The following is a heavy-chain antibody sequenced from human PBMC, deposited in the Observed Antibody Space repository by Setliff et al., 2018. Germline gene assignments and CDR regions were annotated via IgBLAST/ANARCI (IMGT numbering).Heavy chain of an antibody. Sequence: PSETLSFTCTVSGYPISSGYYWGWIRQPPGKGLEWIGCIYYSGSTYYNPSLKSRVTISLDTSKNQFSLKLTSVTAADTAVYYCASGLNWLSSTEFDYWGQGTLVTVSS. CDR3: ASGLNWLSSTEFDY. J-gene: IGHJ4*02. CDR2: IYYSGST. CDR1: GYPISSGYY. V-gene: IGHV4-38-2*02. D-gene: IGHD1-20*01.